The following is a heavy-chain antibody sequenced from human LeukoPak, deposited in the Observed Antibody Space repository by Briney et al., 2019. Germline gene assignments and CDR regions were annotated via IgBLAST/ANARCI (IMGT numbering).Heavy chain of an antibody. CDR1: GFTFSTYA. Sequence: GGSLRLSCAASGFTFSTYAMHWVRQAPGKGLEWVAVISYDGNNKYYADSVKGRFTISRDNSKNTLYLQMNSLRAGDTAVYYCARDPLPYCGGDCYPYYFDYWGQGTLVTVSS. CDR3: ARDPLPYCGGDCYPYYFDY. J-gene: IGHJ4*02. D-gene: IGHD2-21*02. CDR2: ISYDGNNK. V-gene: IGHV3-30-3*01.